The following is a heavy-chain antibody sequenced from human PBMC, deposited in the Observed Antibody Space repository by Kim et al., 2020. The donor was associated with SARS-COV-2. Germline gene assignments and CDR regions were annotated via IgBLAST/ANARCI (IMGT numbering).Heavy chain of an antibody. V-gene: IGHV3-43*02. CDR2: ISGDGGST. CDR3: AKDTGPLYDFWSGYFDY. J-gene: IGHJ4*01. D-gene: IGHD3-3*01. CDR1: GFTFDYA. Sequence: GGSLRLSCAASGFTFDYAMHWVRQAPGKGLEWVSLISGDGGSTYYADSVKGRFTISRDNSKNSLYLQMNSLRTEDTALYYCAKDTGPLYDFWSGYFDYWG.